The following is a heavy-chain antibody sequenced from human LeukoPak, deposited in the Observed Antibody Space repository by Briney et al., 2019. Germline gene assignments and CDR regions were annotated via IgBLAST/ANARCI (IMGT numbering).Heavy chain of an antibody. Sequence: GGSLRLSCAASGFIFNSYAMSWVRQAPGKGLEWVSAITGNGDNTFYADSVRGRFTISRDNSKNTLYLQMNSLRTEDTAVYYCANWYSGSQRSAFDIWGQGTRVTVSS. CDR1: GFIFNSYA. CDR2: ITGNGDNT. V-gene: IGHV3-23*01. D-gene: IGHD1-26*01. CDR3: ANWYSGSQRSAFDI. J-gene: IGHJ3*02.